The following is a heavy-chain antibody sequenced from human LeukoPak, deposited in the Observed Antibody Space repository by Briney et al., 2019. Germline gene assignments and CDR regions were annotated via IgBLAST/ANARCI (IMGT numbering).Heavy chain of an antibody. J-gene: IGHJ5*02. CDR3: AKDRLGHLNWFDP. V-gene: IGHV3-23*01. CDR2: IGGRGGST. D-gene: IGHD2-21*01. Sequence: GGSLRLVWAASGFTFSIYAVSWVRHAPGGGRECVSAIGGRGGSTDYADSVKGRFTISRDNYKNTLYLQMNSLRDEDTAVYYCAKDRLGHLNWFDPWGQGTLVTVSS. CDR1: GFTFSIYA.